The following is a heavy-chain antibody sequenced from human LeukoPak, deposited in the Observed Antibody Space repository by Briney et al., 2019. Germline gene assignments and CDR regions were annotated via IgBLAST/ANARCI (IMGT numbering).Heavy chain of an antibody. CDR1: GFTFSDHY. CDR2: TRNKANSYTT. J-gene: IGHJ4*02. CDR3: ARFLNFGWGVFNY. V-gene: IGHV3-72*01. D-gene: IGHD3-10*01. Sequence: GGSLRLSCAASGFTFSDHYMDWVRQAPGKGLEWVGRTRNKANSYTTEYAASVKGRFTISRDDSKNSLYLQMNSLKTEDTAVYYCARFLNFGWGVFNYWAREPLVTFPS.